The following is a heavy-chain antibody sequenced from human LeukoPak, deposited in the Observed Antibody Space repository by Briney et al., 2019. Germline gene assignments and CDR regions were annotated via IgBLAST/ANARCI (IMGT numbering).Heavy chain of an antibody. CDR1: GFTFSSYG. Sequence: GRSLRLSCAASGFTFSSYGMHWVRQAPGKGLEWVAVIWYDGSNKYYADSVKGRFTISRDNSKNTLYLQMNSLRAEDTAVYYCARGHGDYYYGMDVWGQGTTVTVSS. D-gene: IGHD4-17*01. V-gene: IGHV3-33*01. CDR3: ARGHGDYYYGMDV. J-gene: IGHJ6*02. CDR2: IWYDGSNK.